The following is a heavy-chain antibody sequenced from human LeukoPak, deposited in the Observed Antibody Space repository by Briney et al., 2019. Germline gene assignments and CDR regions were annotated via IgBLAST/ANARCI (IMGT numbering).Heavy chain of an antibody. V-gene: IGHV3-30*18. CDR1: GFTFNTYG. Sequence: PGGSLRLSCAASGFTFNTYGMHWVRQAPGKGLEWVAVISYDGRNKNYPDSVKGRFTFSKDNSKNTLYLQMNSLRAEDTAVYYCAKDGDYYGSGTKGYYFDYWGRGILVTVSS. CDR3: AKDGDYYGSGTKGYYFDY. CDR2: ISYDGRNK. D-gene: IGHD3-10*01. J-gene: IGHJ4*02.